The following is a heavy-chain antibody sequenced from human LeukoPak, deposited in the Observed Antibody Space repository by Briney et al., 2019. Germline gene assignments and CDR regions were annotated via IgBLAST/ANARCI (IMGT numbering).Heavy chain of an antibody. D-gene: IGHD3-10*01. J-gene: IGHJ4*02. CDR1: GFTFDDYG. Sequence: GGSLRLSCAASGFTFDDYGMSWVRQAPGKGLKWVSGINWNGGSTGYADSVKGRFTISRDNAKNSLYLQMNSLRAEDTALYYCARGARGVSGYYFDFWGQGTLVTVSS. CDR2: INWNGGST. V-gene: IGHV3-20*04. CDR3: ARGARGVSGYYFDF.